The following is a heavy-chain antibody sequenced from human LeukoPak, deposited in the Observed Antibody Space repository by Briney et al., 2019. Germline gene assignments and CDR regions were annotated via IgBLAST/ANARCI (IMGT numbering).Heavy chain of an antibody. D-gene: IGHD3-10*01. J-gene: IGHJ4*02. CDR3: AKDPSSRLLWFGESTN. V-gene: IGHV3-23*01. CDR1: GITFSTYA. CDR2: ISSSGSST. Sequence: GGSLRLSCVASGITFSTYAMSWVRQAPGKGLEWVSVISSSGSSTYYADSVKGRFTISRDNLKNTLYLQMNSLRAEDTAVYYCAKDPSSRLLWFGESTNWGQGTLVTVSS.